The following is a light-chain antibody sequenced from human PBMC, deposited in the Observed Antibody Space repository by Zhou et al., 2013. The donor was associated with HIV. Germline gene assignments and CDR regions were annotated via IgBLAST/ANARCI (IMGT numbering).Light chain of an antibody. CDR1: QSVSSN. CDR3: QQYHKRPPAPT. CDR2: GAS. J-gene: IGKJ4*01. Sequence: EIVMTQSPATLSVSPGERATVSCRASQSVSSNLAWYQQKPGQAPRLLIYGASTRATGIPARFSGSGAWTDFTLTISSMQSEDFAVYYCQQYHKRPPAPTFGGGTKVEIK. V-gene: IGKV3-15*01.